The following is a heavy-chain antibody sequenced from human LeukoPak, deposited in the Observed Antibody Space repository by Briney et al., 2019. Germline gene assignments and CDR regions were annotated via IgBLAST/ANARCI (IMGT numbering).Heavy chain of an antibody. CDR2: IYTSGST. J-gene: IGHJ2*01. V-gene: IGHV4-4*07. CDR3: ARDLEYCGGDCPIYWYFDL. CDR1: GGSISSYY. Sequence: PSETLSLTCTVSGGSISSYYWSWVRQPAGKGLEWIGRIYTSGSTNYNPSLKSRVTMSVDTSKNQFSLKLSSVTAADTAVYYCARDLEYCGGDCPIYWYFDLWGRGTLVTVSS. D-gene: IGHD2-21*02.